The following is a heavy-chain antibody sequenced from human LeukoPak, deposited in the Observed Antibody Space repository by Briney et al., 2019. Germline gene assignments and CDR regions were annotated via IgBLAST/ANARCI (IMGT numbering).Heavy chain of an antibody. CDR3: ARGPVLDF. CDR2: IYHSGST. V-gene: IGHV4-59*12. Sequence: SETLSLTCTVSGGSISSYYWSWIRQPPGKGLEWIGGIYHSGSTNYNPSLKSRVTISVDKSKNQFSLRLSSLTAADTAVYYCARGPVLDFWGQGTLVTVSS. J-gene: IGHJ4*02. CDR1: GGSISSYY. D-gene: IGHD3-3*01.